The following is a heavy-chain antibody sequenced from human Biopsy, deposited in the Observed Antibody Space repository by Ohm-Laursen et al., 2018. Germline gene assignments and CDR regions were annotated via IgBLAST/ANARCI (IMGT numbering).Heavy chain of an antibody. CDR3: ARVEDSTRHWYFDL. Sequence: GSSVKVSCKASGYTFSDYILNWVRQAPGQGLEWMRWINTRRGDTNYAQKFQGRVTMTRDTSTTTVFMELTSLRSDDTAMYYCARVEDSTRHWYFDLWGRGTQVTVSS. CDR1: GYTFSDYI. J-gene: IGHJ2*01. V-gene: IGHV1-18*01. CDR2: INTRRGDT. D-gene: IGHD2-2*01.